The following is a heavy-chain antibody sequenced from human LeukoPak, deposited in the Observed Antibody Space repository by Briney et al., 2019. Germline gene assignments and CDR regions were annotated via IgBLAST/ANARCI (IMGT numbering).Heavy chain of an antibody. J-gene: IGHJ4*02. CDR1: GFTFSSYA. D-gene: IGHD4-17*01. Sequence: GGSLRLSCAASGFTFSSYAMSGVRQAPGKGLEWVSGISVSGVRTYYADSVKGRFTISRDNSKNTLYLQMNSLRAEDTALYYCARDPYGDYVFDYWGQGTLVTVSS. CDR2: ISVSGVRT. CDR3: ARDPYGDYVFDY. V-gene: IGHV3-23*01.